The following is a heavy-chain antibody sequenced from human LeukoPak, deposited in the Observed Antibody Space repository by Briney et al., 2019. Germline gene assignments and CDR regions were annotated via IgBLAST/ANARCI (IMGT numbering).Heavy chain of an antibody. CDR2: IKQDGSMK. V-gene: IGHV3-7*01. CDR1: GFTFSNAW. D-gene: IGHD2-15*01. Sequence: GGSLRLSCAASGFTFSNAWMSWVRQAPGRGLEWVANIKQDGSMKQYADSVRGRFIISRDNAKDSVCLQLSSLKAEDSAVYFCARDESGGYYVYWGQGTLVTVSS. J-gene: IGHJ4*02. CDR3: ARDESGGYYVY.